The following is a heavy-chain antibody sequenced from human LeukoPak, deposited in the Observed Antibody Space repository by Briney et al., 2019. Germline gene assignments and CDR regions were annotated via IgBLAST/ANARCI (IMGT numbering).Heavy chain of an antibody. CDR1: GYGFIDYY. D-gene: IGHD3-22*01. J-gene: IGHJ4*02. CDR2: ITPYSGGT. CDR3: VREWRHYYDSSGYYFFDY. V-gene: IGHV1-2*02. Sequence: GASVKVSCKASGYGFIDYYMHWVRQAPGQGPEWVGWITPYSGGTDYAQKFRDRVTMTSDTATSTAYMTLSRVRSDDTAVYYCVREWRHYYDSSGYYFFDYWGQGTLVTVSS.